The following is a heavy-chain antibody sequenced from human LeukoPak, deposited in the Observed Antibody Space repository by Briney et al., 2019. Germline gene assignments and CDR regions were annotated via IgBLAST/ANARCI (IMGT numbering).Heavy chain of an antibody. CDR1: GLTFSSYW. CDR2: IDSDGSST. D-gene: IGHD2-15*01. V-gene: IGHV3-74*01. J-gene: IGHJ3*02. Sequence: PGGSLRLSCAASGLTFSSYWMHWVRQAPGKGLVWVSRIDSDGSSTSYADSVKGRFTISRDNAKNSLYLQMNSLRAEDTAVYYCARAERGYCSGGSCSYYDAYDIWGQGTMATVSS. CDR3: ARAERGYCSGGSCSYYDAYDI.